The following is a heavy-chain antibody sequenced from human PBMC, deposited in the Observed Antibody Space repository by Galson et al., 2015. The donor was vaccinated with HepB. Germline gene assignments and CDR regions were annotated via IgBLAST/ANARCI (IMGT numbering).Heavy chain of an antibody. J-gene: IGHJ6*02. D-gene: IGHD6-13*01. CDR3: ARGGYSSSWYLGSGWYYYYYGMDV. CDR1: GGTFSSYA. V-gene: IGHV1-69*06. CDR2: IIPIFGTA. Sequence: SVKVSCKASGGTFSSYAISWVRQAPGQGLEWMGGIIPIFGTANYAQKFQGRVTITADKSTGTAYMELSSLRSEDTAVYYCARGGYSSSWYLGSGWYYYYYGMDVWGQGTTVTVSS.